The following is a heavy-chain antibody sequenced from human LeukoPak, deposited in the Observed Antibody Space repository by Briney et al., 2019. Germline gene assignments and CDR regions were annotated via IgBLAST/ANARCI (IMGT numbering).Heavy chain of an antibody. J-gene: IGHJ5*02. D-gene: IGHD3-3*01. CDR2: IRYDGSNK. V-gene: IGHV3-30*02. CDR1: GFTFSSYG. Sequence: GGSLRLSCAASGFTFSSYGMHWVRQAPDKGLEWVAFIRYDGSNKYYADSVKGRFTISRDNSKNTLYLQTNSLRAEDTAVYYCAKDAKPRFLPQNWFDPWGQGTLVTVSS. CDR3: AKDAKPRFLPQNWFDP.